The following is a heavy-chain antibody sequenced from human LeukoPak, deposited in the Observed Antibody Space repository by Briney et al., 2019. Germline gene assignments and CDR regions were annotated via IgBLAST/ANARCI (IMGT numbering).Heavy chain of an antibody. V-gene: IGHV3-48*03. J-gene: IGHJ2*01. CDR2: ISSSGSTI. D-gene: IGHD3/OR15-3a*01. Sequence: GGSLRLSRAASGFTFSSYEMNWVRQAPGKGLEWVSYISSSGSTIYYADSVKGRFTISRDNAKNSLYLQMNSLRAEDTAVYYCARADSAYWYFDLWGRGTLVTVSS. CDR3: ARADSAYWYFDL. CDR1: GFTFSSYE.